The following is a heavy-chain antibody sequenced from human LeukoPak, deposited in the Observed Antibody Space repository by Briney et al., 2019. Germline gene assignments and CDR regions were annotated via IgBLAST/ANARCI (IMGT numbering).Heavy chain of an antibody. CDR1: GFTFDDYA. D-gene: IGHD3-22*01. Sequence: GGSLRLSCAASGFTFDDYAMHWVRQAPGKGLEWVSLISWDGGSTYYADSVKGRFTISRDNSKNSLYLQMNSLRAEDTALYYCAKGTHYYDSSGYPSPLDWGQGTLVTVSS. J-gene: IGHJ4*02. CDR2: ISWDGGST. CDR3: AKGTHYYDSSGYPSPLD. V-gene: IGHV3-43D*03.